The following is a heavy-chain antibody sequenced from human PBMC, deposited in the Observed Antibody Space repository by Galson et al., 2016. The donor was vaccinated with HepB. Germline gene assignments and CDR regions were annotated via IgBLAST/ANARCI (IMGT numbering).Heavy chain of an antibody. D-gene: IGHD7-27*01. J-gene: IGHJ4*02. CDR2: ISHNGYTT. V-gene: IGHV3-9*01. Sequence: SLRLSCAASGFSFSEFVMSWVRQAPGQGLECVSTISHNGYTTFYADSVKGRFTISRDNAKNSLYLQMDSLRPEDTAFYYCVKDISGQPLGPFDYWGQGALVTVSS. CDR3: VKDISGQPLGPFDY. CDR1: GFSFSEFV.